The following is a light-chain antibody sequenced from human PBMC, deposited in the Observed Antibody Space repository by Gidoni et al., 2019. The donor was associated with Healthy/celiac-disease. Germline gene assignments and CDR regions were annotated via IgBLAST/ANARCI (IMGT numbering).Light chain of an antibody. Sequence: DLVMTQSPDSLAVSLGERATINCKASQSVLYSSNNKNYLAWYQQKPGQPPKLLIYWASTRESGVPDRFSGSGSGTDFTLTISSLQAEDVVVYYCQQYYSTPRTFGQGTKVEIK. CDR3: QQYYSTPRT. V-gene: IGKV4-1*01. J-gene: IGKJ1*01. CDR2: WAS. CDR1: QSVLYSSNNKNY.